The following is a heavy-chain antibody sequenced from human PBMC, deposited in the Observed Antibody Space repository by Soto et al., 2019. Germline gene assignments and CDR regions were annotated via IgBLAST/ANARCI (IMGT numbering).Heavy chain of an antibody. CDR3: ARMVRGSNIDFYPCIDV. D-gene: IGHD3-10*01. J-gene: IGHJ6*03. CDR2: ISAYNGDT. V-gene: IGHV1-18*01. CDR1: GYTFTSHG. Sequence: QVQLVQSGAEVKKPGASVKVSCKASGYTFTSHGISWVRQAPGQGLEWMGWISAYNGDTNYAQKLQGRVTVTTDTSTSTAYMELRSLRSEDTAVYYFARMVRGSNIDFYPCIDVWGKGTTVTVSS.